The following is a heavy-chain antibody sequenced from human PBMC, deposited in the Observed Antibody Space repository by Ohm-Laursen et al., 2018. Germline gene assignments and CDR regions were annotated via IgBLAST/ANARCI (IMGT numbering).Heavy chain of an antibody. Sequence: GSLRLSCAASGFIFSSFAMTWVRQAPGKGLERVSVISGSGDGTYYTDSVKGRFTVSRDISNNTVYLHMDSLGAEDTAVYYCAKDLDIVVVVAAPHYWGQGTLVTVSS. CDR1: GFIFSSFA. D-gene: IGHD2-15*01. J-gene: IGHJ4*02. CDR3: AKDLDIVVVVAAPHY. V-gene: IGHV3-23*01. CDR2: ISGSGDGT.